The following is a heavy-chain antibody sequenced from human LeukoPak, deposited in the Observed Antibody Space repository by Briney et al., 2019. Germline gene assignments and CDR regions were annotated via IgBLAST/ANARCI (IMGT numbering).Heavy chain of an antibody. Sequence: GGSLRLSCAASGFTVSSNYMSWVRQAPGKGLEWVSVIYSGGSTYYADSVKGRFTISRDNSKNTLYLQMNSLRAEDTAVYYCARDPTYYYGPGDAFDIWGQGTMVTVSS. CDR1: GFTVSSNY. V-gene: IGHV3-66*01. CDR3: ARDPTYYYGPGDAFDI. CDR2: IYSGGST. D-gene: IGHD3-10*01. J-gene: IGHJ3*02.